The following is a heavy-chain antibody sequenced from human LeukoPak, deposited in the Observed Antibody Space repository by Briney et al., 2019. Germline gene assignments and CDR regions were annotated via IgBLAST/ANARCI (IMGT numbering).Heavy chain of an antibody. CDR2: ISTNGRST. J-gene: IGHJ4*02. D-gene: IGHD5-12*01. V-gene: IGHV3-64D*06. CDR3: VKDRDSGYDSLDY. Sequence: GGSLRLSCSASGITFSSYAMHWVRQAPGKGLEYVSAISTNGRSTYYADSVKGRFTISRDNSKNTLYLQMSRLRAEDTAVYYCVKDRDSGYDSLDYWGQGTLVTVSS. CDR1: GITFSSYA.